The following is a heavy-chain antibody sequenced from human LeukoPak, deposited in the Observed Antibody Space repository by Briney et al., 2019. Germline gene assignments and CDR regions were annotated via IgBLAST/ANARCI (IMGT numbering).Heavy chain of an antibody. CDR3: ASQKYYDYVWGSYRPDAFDI. CDR2: IYYSGST. CDR1: GGSISSSSYY. V-gene: IGHV4-39*01. Sequence: SETLSLTCTVSGGSISSSSYYWGWIRQPPGKGLEWIGSIYYSGSTYYNPSLKSRVTISVDTSKNQFSLKLSSVTAADTAVYYCASQKYYDYVWGSYRPDAFDIWGQGTMVTASS. D-gene: IGHD3-16*02. J-gene: IGHJ3*02.